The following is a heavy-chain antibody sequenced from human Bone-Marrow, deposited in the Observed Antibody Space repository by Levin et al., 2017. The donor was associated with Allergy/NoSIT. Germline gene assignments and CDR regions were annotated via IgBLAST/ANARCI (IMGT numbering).Heavy chain of an antibody. CDR2: ISYDGSNK. Sequence: SCAASGFTFSSYGMHWVRQAPGKGLEWVAVISYDGSNKYYADSVKGRFTISRDNSKNTLYLQMNSLRAEDTAVYYCAKGRPWYNWNDAGYYYYMDVWGKGTTVTVSS. CDR3: AKGRPWYNWNDAGYYYYMDV. V-gene: IGHV3-30*18. J-gene: IGHJ6*03. D-gene: IGHD1-20*01. CDR1: GFTFSSYG.